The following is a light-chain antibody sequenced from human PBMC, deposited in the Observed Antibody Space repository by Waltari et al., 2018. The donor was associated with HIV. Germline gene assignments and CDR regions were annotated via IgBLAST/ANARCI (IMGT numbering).Light chain of an antibody. CDR2: EEN. J-gene: IGLJ3*02. CDR3: QSLYGSNPV. CDR1: SGSIASTF. Sequence: NFMLTQSHSVSESPGKTVTISCTGNSGSIASTFVHWYQQRPGSAPRNVIYEENRRPCGVPDRFSGSIDTSSNSASLTISGLKTEDEADYYCQSLYGSNPVFGGGTKLTVL. V-gene: IGLV6-57*02.